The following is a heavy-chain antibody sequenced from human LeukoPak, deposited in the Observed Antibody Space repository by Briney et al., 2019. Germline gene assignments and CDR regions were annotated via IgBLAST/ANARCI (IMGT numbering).Heavy chain of an antibody. Sequence: GGSLRLSCAASGFTFSSYSMNWVRQAPGKGLEWVSSISSSSSYIYYADSVKGRFTISRDNARKTLYLQMNSLRAEDTAVYYCARVGAYSSGPADSWGQGTLVTVSS. D-gene: IGHD6-19*01. V-gene: IGHV3-21*01. CDR3: ARVGAYSSGPADS. CDR1: GFTFSSYS. J-gene: IGHJ4*02. CDR2: ISSSSSYI.